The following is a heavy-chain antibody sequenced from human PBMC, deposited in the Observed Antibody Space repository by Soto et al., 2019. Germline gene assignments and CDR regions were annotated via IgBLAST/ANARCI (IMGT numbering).Heavy chain of an antibody. CDR3: ARGLVIRPYYYHGMDV. D-gene: IGHD3-9*01. CDR2: ISSIGST. Sequence: QVQLQESGPVLVKPSQTLSLTCTVSGGSISSGDYFWSWIRQSPGKGLEWIGYISSIGSTYYNPSLKSRVSVSRDTSKNQFSLKLSSVTTTDTAVYYCARGLVIRPYYYHGMDVWGQGTTVTVSS. J-gene: IGHJ6*02. V-gene: IGHV4-30-4*01. CDR1: GGSISSGDYF.